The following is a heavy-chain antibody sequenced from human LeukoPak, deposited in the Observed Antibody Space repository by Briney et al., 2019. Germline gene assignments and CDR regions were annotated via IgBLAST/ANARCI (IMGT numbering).Heavy chain of an antibody. J-gene: IGHJ3*02. D-gene: IGHD3-3*01. CDR2: INPNSGGT. V-gene: IGHV1-2*02. Sequence: ASVKVSCKASGYTFTGYYMHWVRQAPGQGLEWMGWINPNSGGTNYAQKFQGRVTMTRDTSISTAYMELSRLRSGDTAVYYCARDFSSLGCCDAFDIWGQGTMVTVSS. CDR3: ARDFSSLGCCDAFDI. CDR1: GYTFTGYY.